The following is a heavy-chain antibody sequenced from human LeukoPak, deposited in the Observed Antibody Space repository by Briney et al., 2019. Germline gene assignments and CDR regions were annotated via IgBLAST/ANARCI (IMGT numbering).Heavy chain of an antibody. CDR1: GFTFSSYA. Sequence: GGSLRLSCAASGFTFSSYAMHWVRQAPGKGLEWMAVISYDGSNKYYADSVKGRFTISRDNAKNTLYLQMNSLRAEDTAVYYCAKLHNGGDGGGYWGQGTLVTVSS. CDR2: ISYDGSNK. V-gene: IGHV3-30-3*02. J-gene: IGHJ4*02. D-gene: IGHD2-21*01. CDR3: AKLHNGGDGGGY.